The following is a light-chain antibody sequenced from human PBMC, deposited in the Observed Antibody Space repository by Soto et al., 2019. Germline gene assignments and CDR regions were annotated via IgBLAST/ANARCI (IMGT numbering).Light chain of an antibody. CDR3: QQYNNWRT. V-gene: IGKV3-15*01. CDR1: QSVSSN. J-gene: IGKJ2*02. CDR2: GAS. Sequence: EIVMTQSPPTLSVSPGERATLSCRASQSVSSNLAWYQQKPGQAPRLLIYGASTRATGIPARFSGSGSGTEFTLTISSLQSEDFAVYYCQQYNNWRTFGQGTKLEIK.